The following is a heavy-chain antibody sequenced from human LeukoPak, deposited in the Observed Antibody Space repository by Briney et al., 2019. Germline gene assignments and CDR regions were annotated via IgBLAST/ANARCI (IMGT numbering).Heavy chain of an antibody. V-gene: IGHV1-69*04. Sequence: GASVKVSCKTSRATFRNYGITWVRQVPGQGLEWMGRIIPIHGVAHTAQRFQGRVNITADESTNTVYMELSSLRSEGTAMYYCSRDSAGYPDYWGQGTLVTVTS. CDR1: RATFRNYG. J-gene: IGHJ4*02. D-gene: IGHD2-2*03. CDR2: IIPIHGVA. CDR3: SRDSAGYPDY.